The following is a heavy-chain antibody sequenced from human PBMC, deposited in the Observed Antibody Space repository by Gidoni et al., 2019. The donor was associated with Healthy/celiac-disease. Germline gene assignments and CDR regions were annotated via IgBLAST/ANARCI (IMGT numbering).Heavy chain of an antibody. V-gene: IGHV3-33*01. CDR1: GFTFSSYG. Sequence: QVQLVESGGCVVQPGRSLILSCAASGFTFSSYGMHWVRQAPGKGLEWVAVIWYDGSNKYYADAVKGRFTISRDNSKNKLYLQMNSLRAEDTAVYYCARDSQWELLRWYFDLWGRGTLVTVSS. CDR3: ARDSQWELLRWYFDL. D-gene: IGHD1-26*01. J-gene: IGHJ2*01. CDR2: IWYDGSNK.